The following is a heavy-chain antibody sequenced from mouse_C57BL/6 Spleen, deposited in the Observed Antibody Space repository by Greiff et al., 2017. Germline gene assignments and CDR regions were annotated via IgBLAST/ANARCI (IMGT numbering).Heavy chain of an antibody. CDR1: GYTFTDYY. J-gene: IGHJ3*01. D-gene: IGHD4-1*01. Sequence: EVQLQQSGPELVKPGASVKISCKASGYTFTDYYMNWVKQSHGKSLEWIGDIIPNNGGTSYNQKFKGKATLTVDKSSSTASMELRSLTSEDSAVYYCASADWGTGFAYWGQVTLVTVSA. CDR3: ASADWGTGFAY. CDR2: IIPNNGGT. V-gene: IGHV1-26*01.